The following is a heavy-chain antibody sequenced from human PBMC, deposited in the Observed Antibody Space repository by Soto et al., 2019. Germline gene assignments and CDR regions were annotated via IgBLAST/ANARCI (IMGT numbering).Heavy chain of an antibody. V-gene: IGHV4-61*08. D-gene: IGHD1-26*01. Sequence: PSETLSLTCTVPGGSISSGDYYWSWIRQHPGKGLEWIGHIYNSGSTNYNPSLKSRVTISVDTSKNQFSLKLSSVTAADTAVYYCAGTNSGSYFVHAFDIWGQGTMVTVSS. CDR3: AGTNSGSYFVHAFDI. J-gene: IGHJ3*02. CDR2: IYNSGST. CDR1: GGSISSGDYY.